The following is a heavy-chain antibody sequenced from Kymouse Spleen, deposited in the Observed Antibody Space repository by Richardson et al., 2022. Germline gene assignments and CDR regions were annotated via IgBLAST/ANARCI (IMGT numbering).Heavy chain of an antibody. D-gene: IGHD6-13*01. J-gene: IGHJ5*02. CDR2: INHSGST. CDR1: GGSFSGYY. CDR3: ARANSSSWSNWFDP. V-gene: IGHV4-34*01. Sequence: QVQLQQWGAGLLKPSETLSLTCAVYGGSFSGYYWSWIRQPPGKGLEWIGEINHSGSTNYNPSLKSRVTISVDTSKNQFSLKLSSVTAADTAVYYCARANSSSWSNWFDPWGQGTLVTVSS.